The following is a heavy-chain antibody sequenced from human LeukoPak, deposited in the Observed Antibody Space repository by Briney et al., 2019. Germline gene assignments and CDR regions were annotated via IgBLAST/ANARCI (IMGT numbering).Heavy chain of an antibody. CDR2: INHSGST. J-gene: IGHJ4*02. V-gene: IGHV4-34*01. D-gene: IGHD1-7*01. CDR3: ARGRVSITGTTYTPDY. CDR1: GGSYSGYY. Sequence: SETLSLTCAVYGGSYSGYYWSWIRQPPGKGLEWIGEINHSGSTNYNPSLKSRVTISVDTSKNQFSLKLSSVTAADTAVYYCARGRVSITGTTYTPDYWGQGTLVTVSS.